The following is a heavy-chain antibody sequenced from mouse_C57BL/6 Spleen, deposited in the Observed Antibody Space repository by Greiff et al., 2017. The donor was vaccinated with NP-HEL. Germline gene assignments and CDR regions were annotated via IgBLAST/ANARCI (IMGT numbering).Heavy chain of an antibody. Sequence: QVQLQQSGAELANPGASVKLSCKASGYTFTSYLMHWVKQRPGQGLEWIGYINPSSGYTKYNQKFKDKATLTAENSSSTAYMQLSSLTYEDSAVYYCARSGGYDHFDVWGTGTTVTVSS. V-gene: IGHV1-7*01. J-gene: IGHJ1*03. CDR3: ARSGGYDHFDV. CDR2: INPSSGYT. D-gene: IGHD2-2*01. CDR1: GYTFTSYL.